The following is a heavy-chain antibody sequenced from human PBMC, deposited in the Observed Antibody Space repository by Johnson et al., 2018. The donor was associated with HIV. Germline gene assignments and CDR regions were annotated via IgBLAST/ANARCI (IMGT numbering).Heavy chain of an antibody. J-gene: IGHJ3*01. Sequence: QVLLVESGGGVVQPGGSLRLSCVASGFTFTTYDFHWVRQAPGKGLEWVAFIRSNGRDQYYGDSVKGRFTISRDDSKNTVDLQMNTLTPDDTAVYYCAKGIGHSYRGTHDAVDVWGQGTMVTVSA. V-gene: IGHV3-30*02. D-gene: IGHD3/OR15-3a*01. CDR1: GFTFTTYD. CDR2: IRSNGRDQ. CDR3: AKGIGHSYRGTHDAVDV.